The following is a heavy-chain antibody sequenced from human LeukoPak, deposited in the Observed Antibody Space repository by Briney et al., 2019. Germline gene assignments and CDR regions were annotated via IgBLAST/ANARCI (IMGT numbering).Heavy chain of an antibody. J-gene: IGHJ6*03. Sequence: SETLSLTCTVSGGSISSHYWSWIRQPPGKGLEWIGYIYYSGRTNSNPSLKSRVTMSVDTSKKQFSLKLSSVTAADTAVYYCAREFNYYYYYMDVWGKGTTVTVSS. CDR1: GGSISSHY. CDR2: IYYSGRT. V-gene: IGHV4-59*11. CDR3: AREFNYYYYYMDV.